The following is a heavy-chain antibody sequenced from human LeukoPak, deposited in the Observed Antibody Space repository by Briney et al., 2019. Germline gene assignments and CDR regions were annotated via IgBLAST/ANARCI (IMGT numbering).Heavy chain of an antibody. D-gene: IGHD2-15*01. Sequence: SETLSLTCTVSGGSISSDYYWGWIRQPPGKGLEWIGNIYYSGSAHYNPSLKSRVTMSVDTSKNHFSLKLTSVTAADTAVYYCATTHCSGGSCYPLRGWFDSWGQGTLVTVSS. J-gene: IGHJ5*01. CDR3: ATTHCSGGSCYPLRGWFDS. CDR1: GGSISSDYY. CDR2: IYYSGSA. V-gene: IGHV4-39*02.